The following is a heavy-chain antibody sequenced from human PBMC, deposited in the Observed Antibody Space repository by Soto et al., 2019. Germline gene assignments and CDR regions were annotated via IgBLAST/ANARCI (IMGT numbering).Heavy chain of an antibody. CDR1: GFTFSNYG. V-gene: IGHV3-30*18. D-gene: IGHD2-15*01. CDR3: AKLDEGGLQYAYYAMDV. CDR2: ISYDGSNK. Sequence: GGSLRLSCVASGFTFSNYGMHWVRQAPGKGLEWVAVISYDGSNKYYADSVKGRFTISRDNSKNTLYLQMTSLRTEDAALYYCAKLDEGGLQYAYYAMDVWGQGNTGT. J-gene: IGHJ6*02.